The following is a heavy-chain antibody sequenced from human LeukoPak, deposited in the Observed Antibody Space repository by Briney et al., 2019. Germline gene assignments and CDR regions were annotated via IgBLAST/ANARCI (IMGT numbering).Heavy chain of an antibody. D-gene: IGHD3-3*01. Sequence: PGGSLRLSCAASGFTFSSYWMSWVRQAPGKGLEWLANIKQDGSEKYYVDSVKGRFTISRDNAKNSLYLQMNSLRAEDTAVYYCARVSSLEKYYDFWSGYYYYYMDVWGKGTTVTVSS. J-gene: IGHJ6*03. CDR3: ARVSSLEKYYDFWSGYYYYYMDV. CDR1: GFTFSSYW. CDR2: IKQDGSEK. V-gene: IGHV3-7*01.